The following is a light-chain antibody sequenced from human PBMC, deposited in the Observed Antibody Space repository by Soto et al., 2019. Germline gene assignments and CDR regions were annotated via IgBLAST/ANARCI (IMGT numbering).Light chain of an antibody. CDR3: QQYGDPPIT. V-gene: IGKV3-20*01. Sequence: EIVLTQSPGTLSLSPGERATLSCRASQSVSSNYLAWYQQKPGQAPRLLIYGASNRATGIPDRFSGSVSGTDFTLTISRLEPGDFAVFYFQQYGDPPITFGQGTRLEIK. J-gene: IGKJ5*01. CDR1: QSVSSNY. CDR2: GAS.